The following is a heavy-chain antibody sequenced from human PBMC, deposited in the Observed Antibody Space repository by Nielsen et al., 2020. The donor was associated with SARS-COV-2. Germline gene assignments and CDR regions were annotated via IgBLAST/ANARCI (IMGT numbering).Heavy chain of an antibody. CDR3: ASLGFDY. D-gene: IGHD7-27*01. CDR2: INHSGTT. Sequence: GSLRLSCAVYGGTFSDYYWSWIRQPPGKGLEWTGEINHSGTTNYNPSLKSRVTISIDTSKIHFSLKLQSVTAADSAVYFFASLGFDYWGQGSPVTVSS. J-gene: IGHJ4*02. CDR1: GGTFSDYY. V-gene: IGHV4-34*08.